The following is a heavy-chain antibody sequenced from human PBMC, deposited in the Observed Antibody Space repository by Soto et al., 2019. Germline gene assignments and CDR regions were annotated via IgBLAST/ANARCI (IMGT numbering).Heavy chain of an antibody. J-gene: IGHJ6*02. CDR1: GYTFTSYG. CDR2: VSAYNGNT. V-gene: IGHV1-18*01. D-gene: IGHD2-15*01. CDR3: ARVRVVVATPDYYYGMDV. Sequence: ASVKVSCKASGYTFTSYGISWVRQAPGQGLEWMGWVSAYNGNTNYAQKLQGRVTMTTDTSTSTAYMELRSLRSDDTAVYYCARVRVVVATPDYYYGMDVWGQGTTVTVSS.